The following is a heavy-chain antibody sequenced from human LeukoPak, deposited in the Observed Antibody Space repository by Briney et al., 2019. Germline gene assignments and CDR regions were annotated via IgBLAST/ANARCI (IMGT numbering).Heavy chain of an antibody. Sequence: GESLKISCKGSGYNFPSYWIGWVRQMPGKGLEWLGIIYPGDSNTRYSPSFQGQVTISADKSISTAYLQWSSLKASDTAMYYCARRFPQYSSGWYDAFDIWGQGTMVTVSS. J-gene: IGHJ3*02. D-gene: IGHD6-19*01. CDR1: GYNFPSYW. CDR3: ARRFPQYSSGWYDAFDI. V-gene: IGHV5-51*01. CDR2: IYPGDSNT.